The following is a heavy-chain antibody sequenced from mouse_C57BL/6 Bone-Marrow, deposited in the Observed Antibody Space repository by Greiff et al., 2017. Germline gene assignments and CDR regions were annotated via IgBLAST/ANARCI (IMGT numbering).Heavy chain of an antibody. CDR1: GYAFTNYL. CDR2: INPGSGGT. Sequence: VKLMESGAELVRPGTSVKVSCKASGYAFTNYLIEWVKQRPGQGLEWIGVINPGSGGTNYNEKFKGKATLTADKSSSPAYMQRRSLTSEDSAVYFCARSKNWDSWFAYWGQGTLVTVSA. J-gene: IGHJ3*01. D-gene: IGHD4-1*01. CDR3: ARSKNWDSWFAY. V-gene: IGHV1-54*01.